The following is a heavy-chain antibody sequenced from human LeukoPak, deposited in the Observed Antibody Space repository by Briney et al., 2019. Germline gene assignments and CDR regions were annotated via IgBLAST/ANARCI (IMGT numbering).Heavy chain of an antibody. CDR1: GFTFITYS. CDR2: ISGSSSYI. J-gene: IGHJ4*02. CDR3: ARERTYGDFDY. D-gene: IGHD3-10*01. V-gene: IGHV3-21*01. Sequence: GGSLRLSCAASGFTFITYSMNWVRQAPGKGLEWVSSISGSSSYIYYADSVKGRFTISRDNAKNSLCLQMNSLRAEDTAIYYCARERTYGDFDYWGQGTLVTVSS.